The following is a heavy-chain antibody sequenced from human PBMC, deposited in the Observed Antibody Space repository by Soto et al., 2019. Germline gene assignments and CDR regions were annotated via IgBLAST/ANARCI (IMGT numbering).Heavy chain of an antibody. CDR3: AKDNDRGVINYFDY. V-gene: IGHV3-23*01. J-gene: IGHJ4*02. D-gene: IGHD3-10*02. Sequence: GGSLRLSCAASGFTFRSYVMSWVRQAPGKGLEWVSAITGSGGTTYYADSVKGRFTISRDNSKNTVYLQMNSLRAEDTAVYYCAKDNDRGVINYFDYWGQGTLVTVSS. CDR1: GFTFRSYV. CDR2: ITGSGGTT.